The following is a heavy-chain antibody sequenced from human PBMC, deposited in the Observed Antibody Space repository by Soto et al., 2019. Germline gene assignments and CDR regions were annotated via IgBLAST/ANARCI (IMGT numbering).Heavy chain of an antibody. J-gene: IGHJ4*02. CDR1: GYTFTSYG. V-gene: IGHV1-18*01. CDR2: ISAYNGNT. CDR3: AKERGYSYGYDY. Sequence: ASVKVSSKASGYTFTSYGISWVRQSPGQGLEWMGCISAYNGNTNYAQELQGRVTMTTDTSTSTAYMELRSLRSDDTAVYYCAKERGYSYGYDYWGQGTLVTVSS. D-gene: IGHD5-18*01.